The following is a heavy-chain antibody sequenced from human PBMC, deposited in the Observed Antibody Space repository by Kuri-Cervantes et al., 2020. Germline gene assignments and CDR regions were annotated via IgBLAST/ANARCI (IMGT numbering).Heavy chain of an antibody. Sequence: GESLKISCAASGFTFSSYSMNWVRQAPGKGLEWVSAISGSGGSTYYADSVRGRFTISRDNAKNSLYLQMSSLRAEDTAVYYCARDGAAYFDASGSFVTFSDYWGQGALVTVSS. V-gene: IGHV3-21*01. CDR3: ARDGAAYFDASGSFVTFSDY. CDR1: GFTFSSYS. J-gene: IGHJ4*02. D-gene: IGHD3-22*01. CDR2: ISGSGGST.